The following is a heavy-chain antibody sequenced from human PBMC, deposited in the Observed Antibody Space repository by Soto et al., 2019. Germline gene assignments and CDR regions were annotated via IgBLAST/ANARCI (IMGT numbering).Heavy chain of an antibody. V-gene: IGHV3-11*06. CDR2: ISSSSSYT. D-gene: IGHD2-2*02. Sequence: QVQLVESGGGLVKPGGSLRLSCAASGFTFSDYYMSWIRQAPGKGLEWVSYISSSSSYTNYADSVKGRFTISRDNAKNSLYLHMNSLRAEDTAVYYCARVVPAAIRGHFDYWGQGTLVTVSS. CDR3: ARVVPAAIRGHFDY. CDR1: GFTFSDYY. J-gene: IGHJ4*02.